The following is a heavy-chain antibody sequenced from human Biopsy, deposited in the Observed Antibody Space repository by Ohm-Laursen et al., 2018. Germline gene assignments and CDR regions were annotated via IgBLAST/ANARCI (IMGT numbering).Heavy chain of an antibody. D-gene: IGHD3-22*01. CDR1: GGSISNNNYY. Sequence: GTLSLTCPVSGGSISNNNYYWGWIRQPPGKGLEWIGSIFYRGSTHYKPSLKSRVNISVDTSKNQFSLKLNSVTAADTAVYYCAKDYDTSGYYYVSWGQGTLVTVSS. V-gene: IGHV4-39*01. CDR2: IFYRGST. CDR3: AKDYDTSGYYYVS. J-gene: IGHJ5*02.